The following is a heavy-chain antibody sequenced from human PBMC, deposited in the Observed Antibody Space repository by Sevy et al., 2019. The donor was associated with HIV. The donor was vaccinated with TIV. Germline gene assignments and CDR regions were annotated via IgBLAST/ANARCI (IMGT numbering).Heavy chain of an antibody. Sequence: ASVKVSCKASGYTFDSHDINWIRQAPGQELEWIGWMNPNSGNTGYAQRFQGRVTMTRTTSISTAYMELNGLRSEDTALYYCARDKVVGATNDWFDPWGQGTLVTVSS. J-gene: IGHJ5*02. CDR1: GYTFDSHD. V-gene: IGHV1-8*01. CDR2: MNPNSGNT. CDR3: ARDKVVGATNDWFDP. D-gene: IGHD1-26*01.